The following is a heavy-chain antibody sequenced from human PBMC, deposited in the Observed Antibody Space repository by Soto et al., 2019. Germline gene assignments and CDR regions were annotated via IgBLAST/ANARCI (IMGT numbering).Heavy chain of an antibody. CDR3: AIESSYYNSSGGFGY. CDR1: GGTFSSYA. CDR2: IIPIFKTA. J-gene: IGHJ4*02. Sequence: QVQLVQSGAEVKKPGSSLKVSCKASGGTFSSYAISWVRQAPGQGLEWVGGIIPIFKTANYARKFQGSVTITADDPTNTAYMELSSLRSDDPAVYYCAIESSYYNSSGGFGYWGQGTLVTVSS. D-gene: IGHD3-22*01. V-gene: IGHV1-69*01.